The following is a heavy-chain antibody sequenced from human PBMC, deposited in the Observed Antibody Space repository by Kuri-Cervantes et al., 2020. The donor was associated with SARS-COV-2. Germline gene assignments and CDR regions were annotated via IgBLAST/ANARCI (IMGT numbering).Heavy chain of an antibody. Sequence: GESLKISCAASGFTFSSYWMSWVRQAPGKGLEWVANIKQDGSEKYYVDSVKGRFTISRDNAKNSLYLQMNSLRAEDTAVYYCARVMKDYDFWSGYSEYQNWFDPWGQGTLVTVSS. CDR3: ARVMKDYDFWSGYSEYQNWFDP. CDR1: GFTFSSYW. D-gene: IGHD3-3*01. J-gene: IGHJ5*02. V-gene: IGHV3-7*01. CDR2: IKQDGSEK.